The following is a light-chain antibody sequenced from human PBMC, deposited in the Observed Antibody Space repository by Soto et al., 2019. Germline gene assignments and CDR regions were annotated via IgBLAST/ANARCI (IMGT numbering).Light chain of an antibody. CDR1: SSNIGAGYD. CDR2: DNN. V-gene: IGLV1-40*01. J-gene: IGLJ2*01. Sequence: QSVLTQPPSVSGAPGQRVTISCTGSSSNIGAGYDVHWYQQLPGTAPKLLIYDNNNRPSGVPDRFSGSKSVTSASLAITGLQAEDEGDYYCQSYDSSLSGVIFGGGTKLTVL. CDR3: QSYDSSLSGVI.